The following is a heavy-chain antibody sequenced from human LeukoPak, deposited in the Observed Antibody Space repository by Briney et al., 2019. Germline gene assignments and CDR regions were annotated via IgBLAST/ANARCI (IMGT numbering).Heavy chain of an antibody. CDR2: INPNSGGT. J-gene: IGHJ4*02. V-gene: IGHV1-2*02. CDR3: ARDSRTRYDSSGYSFYY. Sequence: ASVKVPCKSSAYAFTCDYIHWVRQAPGQGLEWMGWINPNSGGTNYAQKSQGRVTMTRDTSISTAYMELSRLRSDDTAVYYCARDSRTRYDSSGYSFYYWGQGTLVTVSS. CDR1: AYAFTCDY. D-gene: IGHD3-22*01.